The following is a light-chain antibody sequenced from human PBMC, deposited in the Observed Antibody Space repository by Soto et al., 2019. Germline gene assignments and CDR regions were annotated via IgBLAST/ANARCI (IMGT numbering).Light chain of an antibody. CDR2: LNSDGSH. Sequence: QLVLIQSPSASASLGASVKLTCTLSSGHSSYAIAWHQQQPEKGPRYLMKLNSDGSHSKGDGIPDRFSGSSSGAERYLTISSLQSEDEADYYCQTWGTGRVFGGGTKLT. CDR1: SGHSSYA. V-gene: IGLV4-69*01. CDR3: QTWGTGRV. J-gene: IGLJ3*02.